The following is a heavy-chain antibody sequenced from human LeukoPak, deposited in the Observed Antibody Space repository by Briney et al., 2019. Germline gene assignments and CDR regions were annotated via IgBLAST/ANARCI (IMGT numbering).Heavy chain of an antibody. J-gene: IGHJ4*02. CDR1: GFTFNKYA. Sequence: PEGSLRFSCAASGFTFNKYALHWVRQAPGEGLEYVSAISTNGDSTYYANSVKGRFTISRDNSKNTLYLQMGSLRAEDMAVYYCARYCNGDNCYSGYDYWGQGTLVTVSS. CDR2: ISTNGDST. CDR3: ARYCNGDNCYSGYDY. V-gene: IGHV3-64*01. D-gene: IGHD2-15*01.